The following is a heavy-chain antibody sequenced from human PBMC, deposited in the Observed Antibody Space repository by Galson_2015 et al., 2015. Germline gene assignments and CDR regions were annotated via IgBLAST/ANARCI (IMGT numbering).Heavy chain of an antibody. Sequence: QTLYLTCTVSGGSIRSHYWSWIRQTPGTGLEWIGHIYYSRRTNYNPPLKSRVTISVDTSKNQFSLKLSSVTAADPAVYYCARDMSQYDILTQDCFDPWGQGTLVTVSS. V-gene: IGHV4-59*11. CDR2: IYYSRRT. D-gene: IGHD3-9*01. J-gene: IGHJ5*02. CDR1: GGSIRSHY. CDR3: ARDMSQYDILTQDCFDP.